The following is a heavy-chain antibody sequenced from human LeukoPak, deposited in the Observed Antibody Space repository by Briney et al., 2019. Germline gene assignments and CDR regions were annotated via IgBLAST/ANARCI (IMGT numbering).Heavy chain of an antibody. J-gene: IGHJ4*02. V-gene: IGHV1-69*05. CDR2: IIPIFGTA. CDR3: ARGDSRDGYNPLDY. D-gene: IGHD5-24*01. CDR1: GGAFSSYA. Sequence: SVKVSCKASGGAFSSYAISWVRQAPGQGLEWMGGIIPIFGTANYAQKFQGRVTITTDESTSTAYMELSSLRSEDTAVYYCARGDSRDGYNPLDYWGQGTLVTVSS.